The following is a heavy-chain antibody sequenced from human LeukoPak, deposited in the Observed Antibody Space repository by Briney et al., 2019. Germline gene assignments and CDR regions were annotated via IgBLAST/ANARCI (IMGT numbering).Heavy chain of an antibody. D-gene: IGHD5-18*01. CDR3: ARLVGGSNYGLFDY. CDR2: IYPDDSDT. J-gene: IGHJ4*02. CDR1: GYPFTSYW. V-gene: IGHV5-51*01. Sequence: GESLKISCKGSGYPFTSYWIGWVRQMPGKGPEWMGIIYPDDSDTRYSPSFHGQVTISADKSISTAYLQRSSLKASDTAMYYCARLVGGSNYGLFDYWGQGTLVTVSS.